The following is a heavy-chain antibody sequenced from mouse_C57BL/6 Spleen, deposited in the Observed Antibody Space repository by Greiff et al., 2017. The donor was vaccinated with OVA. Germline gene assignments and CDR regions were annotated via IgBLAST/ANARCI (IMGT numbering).Heavy chain of an antibody. D-gene: IGHD1-1*01. Sequence: QVQLQQSDAELVKPGASVKISCKVSGYTFTDYTIHWMKQRPEQALEWIGYIYPRDGSTKYNEKFKGKATLTADKYSSTAYMQLNSLTSEDSAVYFCERKYYGGYFDYWGQGTTLTVSS. CDR3: ERKYYGGYFDY. CDR2: IYPRDGST. CDR1: GYTFTDYT. J-gene: IGHJ2*01. V-gene: IGHV1-78*01.